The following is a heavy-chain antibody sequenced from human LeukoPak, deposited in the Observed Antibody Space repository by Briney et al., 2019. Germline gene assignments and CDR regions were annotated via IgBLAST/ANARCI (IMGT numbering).Heavy chain of an antibody. CDR2: IKQDGSEK. CDR3: ARDRRWGSSSSSFDY. V-gene: IGHV3-7*01. CDR1: GFTFSSYA. J-gene: IGHJ4*02. D-gene: IGHD6-6*01. Sequence: GGSLRLSCAASGFTFSSYAMSWVRQAPGKGLEWVANIKQDGSEKYYVDSVKGRFTISRDNAKNSLYLQMNSLRAEDTAVYYCARDRRWGSSSSSFDYWDQGTLVTVSS.